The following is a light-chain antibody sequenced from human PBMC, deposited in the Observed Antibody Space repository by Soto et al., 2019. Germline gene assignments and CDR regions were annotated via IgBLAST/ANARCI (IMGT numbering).Light chain of an antibody. J-gene: IGKJ5*01. Sequence: EIVSTQSPGTLSVSPGEGATLSCRAIQSVSNSYLAWYQQKPGQAPRLLIYGASSRATGIPDRFSGSGSGTDFTLTISRLEPEDFAVYYCQQRSNWPIITFGQGTRLEIK. V-gene: IGKV3D-20*02. CDR1: QSVSNSY. CDR2: GAS. CDR3: QQRSNWPIIT.